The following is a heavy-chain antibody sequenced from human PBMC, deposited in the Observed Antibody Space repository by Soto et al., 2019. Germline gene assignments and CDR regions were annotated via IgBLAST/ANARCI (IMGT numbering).Heavy chain of an antibody. D-gene: IGHD2-15*01. CDR2: IYASGST. Sequence: SEPKPHTCNVSDGSPSTYYWSLIRQPAGKGLEWIGRIYASGSTNYNPSLKGRVSMSVDTSKKQFSLKMISVTAADTAMYYCARSAIPRGGWFRPWGQGVLVTVSS. CDR1: DGSPSTYY. CDR3: ARSAIPRGGWFRP. J-gene: IGHJ5*02. V-gene: IGHV4-4*07.